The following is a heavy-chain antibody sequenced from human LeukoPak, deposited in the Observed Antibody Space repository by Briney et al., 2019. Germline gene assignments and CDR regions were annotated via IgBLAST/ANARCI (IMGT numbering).Heavy chain of an antibody. Sequence: PSETLSLTCTVSGGSISSYYWNWIRQPAGKGLEWVGRIYTSGSTNYNPSLKSRVTMSVNTSKNQFSLKLSSVTAADTAVYYCARHGPLAGTLRGDYWGQGTLVTVSS. CDR2: IYTSGST. CDR3: ARHGPLAGTLRGDY. J-gene: IGHJ4*02. V-gene: IGHV4-4*07. D-gene: IGHD6-13*01. CDR1: GGSISSYY.